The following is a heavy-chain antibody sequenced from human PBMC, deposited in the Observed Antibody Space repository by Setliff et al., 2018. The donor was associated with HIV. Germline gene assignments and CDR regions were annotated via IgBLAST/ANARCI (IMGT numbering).Heavy chain of an antibody. J-gene: IGHJ6*03. CDR1: GGSISSYY. CDR2: IYTSGST. V-gene: IGHV4-4*08. Sequence: KTSETLSLTCTVSGGSISSYYWSWIRQPPGKGLEWIGYIYTSGSTNYNPSLKSRVTISVDTSKNQFSLKLSSVTAADTAVYYCARSGYYLGDYYYYYMDVWGKGTTVTVSS. CDR3: ARSGYYLGDYYYYYMDV. D-gene: IGHD5-12*01.